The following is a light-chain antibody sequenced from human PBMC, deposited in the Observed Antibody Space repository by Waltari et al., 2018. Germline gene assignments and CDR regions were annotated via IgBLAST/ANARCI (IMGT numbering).Light chain of an antibody. J-gene: IGKJ2*01. CDR2: GAS. CDR1: QSLTKQS. V-gene: IGKV3-20*01. Sequence: VLTQSPGTLSLSPGERATLSCRASQSLTKQSFAGYQQKPGQAPRLLIYGASSRAAGVPDRFSGSGSGTDFTLTISRLEPEDFAVYYCQQYGSSILYTFGQGTKLEIK. CDR3: QQYGSSILYT.